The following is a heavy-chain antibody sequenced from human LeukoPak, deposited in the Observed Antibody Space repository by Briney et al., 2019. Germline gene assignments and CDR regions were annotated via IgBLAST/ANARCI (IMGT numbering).Heavy chain of an antibody. V-gene: IGHV3-74*01. CDR3: ARASSGYIDY. Sequence: GGSLRLSCAASGFTFSSYWMSWVRQAPGKGLVWVSRINGDGSITNYADSVKGRFTISRDDTKNTLHLQMNSLRAEDTAIYYCARASSGYIDYWGQGTLVTVSS. CDR1: GFTFSSYW. CDR2: INGDGSIT. J-gene: IGHJ4*02. D-gene: IGHD2-15*01.